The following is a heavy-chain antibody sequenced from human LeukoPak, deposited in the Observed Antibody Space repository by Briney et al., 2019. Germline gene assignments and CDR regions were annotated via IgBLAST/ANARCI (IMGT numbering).Heavy chain of an antibody. CDR2: IIPIFGTA. J-gene: IGHJ4*02. D-gene: IGHD3-22*01. CDR3: ARETYYYDSSGYYYVGYFDY. V-gene: IGHV1-69*05. CDR1: GGTFSSYA. Sequence: ASVKVSCKASGGTFSSYAISWVRQAPGQGLEWMGGIIPIFGTANYAQKFQDRVTITTDESTSTAYMELSSLRSEDTDVYYCARETYYYDSSGYYYVGYFDYWGQGTLVTVSS.